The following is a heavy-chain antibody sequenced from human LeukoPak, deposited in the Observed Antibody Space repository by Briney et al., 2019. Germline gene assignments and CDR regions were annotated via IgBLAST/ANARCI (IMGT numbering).Heavy chain of an antibody. CDR1: GGSISSGGYS. CDR2: IYHSGST. CDR3: ARGDNFLLNY. V-gene: IGHV4-30-2*01. J-gene: IGHJ4*02. Sequence: SETLSLTCAVSGGSISSGGYSWSWIRQPPGKGLEWIGYIYHSGSTYYNPSLKSRVTISVGRSKNQFSLKLSSVTAADTAVYYCARGDNFLLNYWGQGTLVTVSS. D-gene: IGHD5-24*01.